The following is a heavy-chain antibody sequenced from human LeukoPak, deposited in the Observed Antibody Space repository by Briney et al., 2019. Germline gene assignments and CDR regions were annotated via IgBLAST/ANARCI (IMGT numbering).Heavy chain of an antibody. Sequence: GASVKVSCKASGYTYSDYGINWVRQAPGQGLEWMARIIPMFGVSTYAQKFQGRLTIAANISTNTAYMELSSLQSDDTAIYYCARDHLFYHDDTDILFPSDSWGQGTLVTVSP. V-gene: IGHV1-69*04. CDR1: GYTYSDYG. D-gene: IGHD3-22*01. CDR2: IIPMFGVS. J-gene: IGHJ4*02. CDR3: ARDHLFYHDDTDILFPSDS.